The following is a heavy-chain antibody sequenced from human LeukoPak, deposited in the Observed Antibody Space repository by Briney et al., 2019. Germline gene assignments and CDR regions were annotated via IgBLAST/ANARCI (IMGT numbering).Heavy chain of an antibody. CDR2: ISGSGGST. D-gene: IGHD6-19*01. Sequence: GGSLRLSCAASGFTFSSYAMSWVRQAPGKGLEWVSAISGSGGSTYYADSVKGRFTISRDNSKNTLYLQLSSLRAEDTAVYYCAKDRKQWLPANLDYWGQGTLVTFSS. V-gene: IGHV3-23*01. CDR3: AKDRKQWLPANLDY. J-gene: IGHJ4*02. CDR1: GFTFSSYA.